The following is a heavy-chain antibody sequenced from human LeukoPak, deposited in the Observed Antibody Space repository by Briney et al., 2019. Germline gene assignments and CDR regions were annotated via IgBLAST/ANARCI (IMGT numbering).Heavy chain of an antibody. CDR2: IRYDGSNK. CDR3: AKDCGYSSSWYWFDY. Sequence: GGSLRLSCAASGFTFSSYGMHWVRQAPGKGLEWVAFIRYDGSNKYYADSVKGRFTISRDNSKNTLYLQVNSLRAEDTAVYYCAKDCGYSSSWYWFDYWGQGTLVTVSS. D-gene: IGHD6-13*01. J-gene: IGHJ4*02. V-gene: IGHV3-30*02. CDR1: GFTFSSYG.